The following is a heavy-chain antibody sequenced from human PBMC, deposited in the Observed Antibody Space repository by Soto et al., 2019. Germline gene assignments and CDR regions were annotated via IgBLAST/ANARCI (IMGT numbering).Heavy chain of an antibody. CDR3: ASSGAFLVDAFDI. Sequence: QVQLQESGPGLVKPSQTLSLICSVSGASISSENHYWSWIRQSPERGLEWIGYIYYSGSTYYNPSLQSRLSISRDTSKNQFSLKVTSVTAADSAVYYCASSGAFLVDAFDIWGQGTLVTVSS. CDR1: GASISSENHY. J-gene: IGHJ3*02. D-gene: IGHD2-15*01. V-gene: IGHV4-30-4*01. CDR2: IYYSGST.